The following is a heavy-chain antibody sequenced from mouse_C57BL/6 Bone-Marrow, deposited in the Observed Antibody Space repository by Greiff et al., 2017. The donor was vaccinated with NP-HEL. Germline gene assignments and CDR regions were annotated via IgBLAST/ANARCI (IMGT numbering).Heavy chain of an antibody. CDR3: ARYGYYGSSYYAMDY. D-gene: IGHD1-1*01. V-gene: IGHV1-54*01. J-gene: IGHJ4*01. Sequence: VQLKESGAELVRPGTSVKVSCKASGYAFTNYLIEWVKQRPGQGLEWIGVINPGSGGTNYNEKFKGKATLTADKSSSTAYMQLSSLTSEDSAVYFCARYGYYGSSYYAMDYWGQGTSVTVSS. CDR1: GYAFTNYL. CDR2: INPGSGGT.